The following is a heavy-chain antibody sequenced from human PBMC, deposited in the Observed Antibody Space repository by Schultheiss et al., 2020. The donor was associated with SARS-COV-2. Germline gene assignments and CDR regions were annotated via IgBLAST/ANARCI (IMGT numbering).Heavy chain of an antibody. D-gene: IGHD4-17*01. CDR3: ARTVTTENRFDP. V-gene: IGHV4-61*08. Sequence: SETLSLTCTVSGGSISSGGYYWSWIRQHPGKGLEWIGYIYYSGSTNYNPSLKSRVTISVDTSKDQFSLKLSSVTAADTAVYYCARTVTTENRFDPWGQGTLVTVSS. J-gene: IGHJ5*02. CDR1: GGSISSGGYY. CDR2: IYYSGST.